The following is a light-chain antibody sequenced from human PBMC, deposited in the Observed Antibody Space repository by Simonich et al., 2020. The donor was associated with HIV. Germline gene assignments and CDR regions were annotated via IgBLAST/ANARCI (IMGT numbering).Light chain of an antibody. V-gene: IGLV2-8*01. Sequence: QSALTQPPSASGSPGHSVTISCTGTISDVGGYNYVSGYHQHPGKAPKVMIFEVTKVPSGVPDRFSGSKSGNAASLTISGLQTEDEADYYCSSYTRSSTWVFGGGTKLTVL. CDR2: EVT. CDR3: SSYTRSSTWV. CDR1: ISDVGGYNY. J-gene: IGLJ3*02.